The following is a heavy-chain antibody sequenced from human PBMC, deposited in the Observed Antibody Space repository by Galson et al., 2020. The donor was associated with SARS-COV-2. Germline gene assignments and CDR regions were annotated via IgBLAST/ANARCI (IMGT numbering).Heavy chain of an antibody. CDR3: ARFSLVGSGSYDPLMDV. D-gene: IGHD3-10*01. V-gene: IGHV5-51*01. J-gene: IGHJ6*04. CDR2: IYPGDSDT. Sequence: GESLKISCKGSGYSFTSYWIGWVRQMPGKGLEWMGIIYPGDSDTRYSPSFQGQVTISADKSISTAYLQWSSLKASDTAMYYCARFSLVGSGSYDPLMDVWGKGTTVTISS. CDR1: GYSFTSYW.